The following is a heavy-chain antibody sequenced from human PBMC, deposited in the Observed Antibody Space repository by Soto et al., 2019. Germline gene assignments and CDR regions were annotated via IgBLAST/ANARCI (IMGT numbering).Heavy chain of an antibody. D-gene: IGHD5-18*01. CDR1: GGSISSGDYY. CDR2: IYYSGST. CDR3: APNSYGYIFYVY. J-gene: IGHJ4*02. Sequence: SETLCLTCTVSGGSISSGDYYWSWIRQPPGKGLEWIGYIYYSGSTYCNPSLKSRVTISVDTSKNQFSLKLSSVTAADTAVYYCAPNSYGYIFYVYSGQATLVTLSS. V-gene: IGHV4-30-4*01.